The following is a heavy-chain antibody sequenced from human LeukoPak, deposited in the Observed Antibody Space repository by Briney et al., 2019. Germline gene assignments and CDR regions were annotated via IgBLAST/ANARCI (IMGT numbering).Heavy chain of an antibody. D-gene: IGHD1-14*01. CDR3: ARGKGNPNSYNWFDP. CDR1: GGCLSGFS. V-gene: IGHV4-34*01. J-gene: IGHJ5*02. CDR2: INDSGST. Sequence: LETLSLTRAVYGGCLSGFSRGWIRQPPGKGGGWVGEINDSGSTNYNPSLKSRVIISVDTSKNQFSLKLSSVTAADTAVYYCARGKGNPNSYNWFDPWGQGTLVTVSS.